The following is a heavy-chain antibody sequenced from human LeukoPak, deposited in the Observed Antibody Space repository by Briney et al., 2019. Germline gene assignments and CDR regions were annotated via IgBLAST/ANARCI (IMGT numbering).Heavy chain of an antibody. CDR2: ISSSSSTI. CDR3: AREMGATWDY. D-gene: IGHD1-26*01. J-gene: IGHJ4*02. CDR1: GFTFSSYS. V-gene: IGHV3-48*01. Sequence: AGGSPRLSCAASGFTFSSYSMNWVRQAPGKGLEWVSYISSSSSTIYYADSVKGRFTISRDNAKNSLYLQMNSLRAEDTAVYYCAREMGATWDYWGQGTLVTVSS.